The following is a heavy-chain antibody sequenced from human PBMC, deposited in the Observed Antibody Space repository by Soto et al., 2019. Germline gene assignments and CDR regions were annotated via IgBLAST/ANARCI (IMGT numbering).Heavy chain of an antibody. Sequence: QVQLVQSGAEVKKPGASVKVSCKAPGYTFTGYDINWVRQATGQGLEWMGWMNPNTNNTAYAQKFQGRVTMTWDTSISTAYMELSSLRSEDTAVYYCIIGGVFVVDAFDIWGQGTMVTVSS. V-gene: IGHV1-8*01. D-gene: IGHD3-16*02. CDR3: IIGGVFVVDAFDI. CDR1: GYTFTGYD. CDR2: MNPNTNNT. J-gene: IGHJ3*02.